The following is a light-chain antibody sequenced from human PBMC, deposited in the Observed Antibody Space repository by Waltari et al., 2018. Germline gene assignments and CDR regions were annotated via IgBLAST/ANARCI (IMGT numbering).Light chain of an antibody. Sequence: QSVLTQPPSVSGAPGQRVTIPCPGSGPNIGAGYDVHWYQQLPRAAPKLLILGSSTRPLGVPDRFFGSTSGTSASLAITGLQAEDEADYYCQSYDTSLSVVFGGGTKLTVL. CDR3: QSYDTSLSVV. CDR2: GSS. J-gene: IGLJ3*02. V-gene: IGLV1-40*01. CDR1: GPNIGAGYD.